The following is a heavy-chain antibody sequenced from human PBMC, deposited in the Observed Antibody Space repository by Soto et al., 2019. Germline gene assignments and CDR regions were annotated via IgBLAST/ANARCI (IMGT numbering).Heavy chain of an antibody. CDR2: INSDGSST. D-gene: IGHD3-3*01. V-gene: IGHV3-74*01. Sequence: EVQLVESGGGLVQPGGSLRLSCAASGFTFSSYWMHWVRQAPGKGLVWVSRINSDGSSTSYADSVKGRFTISGDNAKNTLYLQMNSLRAEDTAVYYCARGLYYDFWSGYSFGWFDPWGQGTLVTVSS. CDR1: GFTFSSYW. J-gene: IGHJ5*02. CDR3: ARGLYYDFWSGYSFGWFDP.